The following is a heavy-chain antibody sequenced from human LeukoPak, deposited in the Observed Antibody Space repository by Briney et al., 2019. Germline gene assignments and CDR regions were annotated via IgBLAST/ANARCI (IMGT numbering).Heavy chain of an antibody. J-gene: IGHJ4*02. D-gene: IGHD2-2*01. CDR2: INWNGGST. Sequence: GGSLRPSCAASGFTFDDYGMSWVRQAPGKGLEWVSGINWNGGSTGYADSVKGRFTISRDNAKNSLYLQMNSLRAEDTALYYCAREGCSSTSCYSAYWGQGTLVTVSS. V-gene: IGHV3-20*04. CDR3: AREGCSSTSCYSAY. CDR1: GFTFDDYG.